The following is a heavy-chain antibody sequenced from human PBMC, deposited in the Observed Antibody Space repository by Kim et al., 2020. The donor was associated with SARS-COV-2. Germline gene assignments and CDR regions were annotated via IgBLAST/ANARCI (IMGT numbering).Heavy chain of an antibody. V-gene: IGHV4-30-2*01. CDR1: GGSISSGGYS. J-gene: IGHJ4*02. CDR2: IYHSGST. D-gene: IGHD1-20*01. CDR3: ASYNWNYFDY. Sequence: SETLSLTCAVSGGSISSGGYSWSWIRQPPGKGLEWIGYIYHSGSTYYNPSLKSRVTISVDRSKNQFSLKLSSVTAADTAVYYCASYNWNYFDYWGQGTLV.